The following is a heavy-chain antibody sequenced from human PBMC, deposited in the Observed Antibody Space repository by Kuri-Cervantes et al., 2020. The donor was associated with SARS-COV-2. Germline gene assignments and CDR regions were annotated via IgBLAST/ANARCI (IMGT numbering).Heavy chain of an antibody. J-gene: IGHJ4*02. CDR2: IYYSGSA. CDR3: ARQGVGAHRGQDY. V-gene: IGHV4-61*01. CDR1: GYSISSGYY. D-gene: IGHD1-26*01. Sequence: GSLRLSCAVSGYSISSGYYWSWIRQPPGKGLECIGYIYYSGSANYNPSLKSRVTISVDTSKNQFSLKLSSVTAADTAVYYCARQGVGAHRGQDYWGQGTLVTVSS.